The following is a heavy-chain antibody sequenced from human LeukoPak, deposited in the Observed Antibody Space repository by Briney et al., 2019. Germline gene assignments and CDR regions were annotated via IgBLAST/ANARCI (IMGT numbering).Heavy chain of an antibody. J-gene: IGHJ4*02. CDR2: ISESGGRT. CDR3: AKAISFFDSSGTPSRLFDY. D-gene: IGHD3-22*01. V-gene: IGHV3-23*01. CDR1: GFTFSSYG. Sequence: GGSLRLSCAASGFTFSSYGMHWVRRAPGKGLEWVAGISESGGRTHYIDSVKGRFTISRDNSKNTVYLQMNSLRAEDTAVYYCAKAISFFDSSGTPSRLFDYWGQGTLVTVSS.